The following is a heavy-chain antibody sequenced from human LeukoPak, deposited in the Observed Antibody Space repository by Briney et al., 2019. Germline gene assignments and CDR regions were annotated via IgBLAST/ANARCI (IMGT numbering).Heavy chain of an antibody. D-gene: IGHD5-18*01. CDR1: GSPFNSYG. CDR2: ISFDGSNK. CDR3: AKDPSGYSYGRFDY. Sequence: GGSLRLSCAVSGSPFNSYGMHWVRQAPGKGPEWVAVISFDGSNKYYADSVKGRFTISRDNSKNMLYLQMNSLRAEDTAVYYCAKDPSGYSYGRFDYWGQGTLVTVSS. J-gene: IGHJ4*02. V-gene: IGHV3-30*18.